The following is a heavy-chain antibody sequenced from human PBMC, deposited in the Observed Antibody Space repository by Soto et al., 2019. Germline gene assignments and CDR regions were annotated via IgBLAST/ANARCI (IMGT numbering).Heavy chain of an antibody. J-gene: IGHJ6*02. CDR3: ARWAWQQLVPRYSGIDV. V-gene: IGHV5-10-1*01. CDR2: IDPSDSNT. CDR1: GYSFTRSW. D-gene: IGHD6-13*01. Sequence: PGESLKISCNGSGYSFTRSWISWVRQMPGKGLEWMGRIDPSDSNTNYSPSFQGHVTISADKSISTAYLQWSSLKASDTAMYYCARWAWQQLVPRYSGIDVWGQGTTVTVSS.